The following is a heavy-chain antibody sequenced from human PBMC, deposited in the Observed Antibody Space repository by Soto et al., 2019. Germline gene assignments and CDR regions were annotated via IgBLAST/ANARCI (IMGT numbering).Heavy chain of an antibody. CDR3: ARGSWWFDP. Sequence: QVQLQQWGAGLLKPSETLSLTCAVSGGSVSGYYWSWIRQSPGKGLEWIGEINHSGSTSYNPSLKSRVTISVDTSRNQLSLKLTSVTAADTAVYYCARGSWWFDPWGQGTLVTVSS. J-gene: IGHJ5*02. CDR1: GGSVSGYY. D-gene: IGHD6-6*01. CDR2: INHSGST. V-gene: IGHV4-34*01.